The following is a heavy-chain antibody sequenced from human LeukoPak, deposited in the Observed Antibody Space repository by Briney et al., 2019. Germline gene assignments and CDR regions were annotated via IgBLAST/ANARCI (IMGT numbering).Heavy chain of an antibody. CDR1: GFTVSSNY. D-gene: IGHD4-4*01. Sequence: GGSLRLSCAASGFTVSSNYMSWVRQARGKGLEWVSVIYSGGSTYYADSVKGRFTISRDNSKNTLYLQTNSLRAEDTAVYYCARDPPPDYTTGWFDPWGQGTLVTVSS. CDR3: ARDPPPDYTTGWFDP. J-gene: IGHJ5*02. CDR2: IYSGGST. V-gene: IGHV3-66*01.